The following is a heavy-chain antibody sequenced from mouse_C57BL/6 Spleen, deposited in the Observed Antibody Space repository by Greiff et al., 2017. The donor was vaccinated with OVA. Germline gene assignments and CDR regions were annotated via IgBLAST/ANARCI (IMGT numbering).Heavy chain of an antibody. Sequence: QVQLQQPGAELVKPGASVKLSCKASGYTFTSYWMHWVKQRPGQGLEWIGMIHPNSGSTNYNEKFKSKATLTVDKSSSTAYMQLSSLTSEDSAVYDCARSEVSTSPFDYWGQGTTLTVSS. D-gene: IGHD2-3*01. CDR1: GYTFTSYW. CDR2: IHPNSGST. V-gene: IGHV1-64*01. CDR3: ARSEVSTSPFDY. J-gene: IGHJ2*01.